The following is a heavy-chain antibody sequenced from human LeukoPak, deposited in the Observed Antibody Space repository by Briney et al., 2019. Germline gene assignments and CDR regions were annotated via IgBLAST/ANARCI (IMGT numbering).Heavy chain of an antibody. CDR2: INHSGST. Sequence: PSETLSLTCGVYGGSFSGYYWNWIRQSPGKGLEWIGEINHSGSTNYNPSLKSRVTMSVDTSQKQFSLRLSPVTAADTAVYYCARQRRVTPGLDYWGQGTLVTVSS. V-gene: IGHV4-34*01. CDR1: GGSFSGYY. J-gene: IGHJ4*02. D-gene: IGHD2-21*02. CDR3: ARQRRVTPGLDY.